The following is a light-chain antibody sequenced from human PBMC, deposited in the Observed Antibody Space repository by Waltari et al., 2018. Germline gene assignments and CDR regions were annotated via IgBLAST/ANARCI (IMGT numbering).Light chain of an antibody. CDR1: RSNIGSNS. CDR2: RNF. J-gene: IGLJ2*01. Sequence: QSVLTQPPSASGAPGQRVTIACSGSRSNIGSNSVYWYQQFPGTAPRPLIYRNFQGPSGVPERFSGSKSGTSASLAISGLRSEDEADYYCAVWDDNLYGVVFGGGTKLTVL. V-gene: IGLV1-47*01. CDR3: AVWDDNLYGVV.